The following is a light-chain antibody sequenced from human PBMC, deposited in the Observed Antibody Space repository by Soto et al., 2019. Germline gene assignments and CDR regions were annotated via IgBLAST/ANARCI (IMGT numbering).Light chain of an antibody. CDR1: STDLGDFYY. CDR2: EVT. CDR3: SSRIGGTSVV. V-gene: IGLV2-8*01. J-gene: IGLJ2*01. Sequence: QSALTQRPSASGSPGQSVTISCTGTSTDLGDFYYVSWYQQHPGQVPKLMIYEVTKRPSGVPDRFSGSKSGNTVSLTVSGLQAEDEAYYYFSSRIGGTSVVFGEGTELAVL.